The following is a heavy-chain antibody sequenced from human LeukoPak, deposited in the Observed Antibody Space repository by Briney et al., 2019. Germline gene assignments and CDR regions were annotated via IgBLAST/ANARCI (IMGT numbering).Heavy chain of an antibody. V-gene: IGHV1-69*06. Sequence: GASVKVSCKASGYTFTSYGISWVRQAPGQGLEWMGGIIPLFGTANYAQKFQDRVTITADKATSTAYKELSSLRSEDTAVYYCARVVGLTGYSSTWYSGHYYYMDVWGRGTTVTVSS. D-gene: IGHD6-13*01. CDR1: GYTFTSYG. CDR3: ARVVGLTGYSSTWYSGHYYYMDV. J-gene: IGHJ6*03. CDR2: IIPLFGTA.